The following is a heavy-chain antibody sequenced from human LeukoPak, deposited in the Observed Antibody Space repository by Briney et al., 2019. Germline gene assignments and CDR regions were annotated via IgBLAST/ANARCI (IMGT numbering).Heavy chain of an antibody. D-gene: IGHD2-2*02. CDR2: INHSGST. CDR1: GGSFSGYY. CDR3: ARDVGGYCSSTSCYTSFSWFDP. V-gene: IGHV4-34*01. J-gene: IGHJ5*02. Sequence: PSETLSLTCAVYGGSFSGYYWSWIRQPPGKGLEWIGEINHSGSTNYNPSLKSRVTISVDTSKNQFSLKLSSVTAADTAVYYCARDVGGYCSSTSCYTSFSWFDPWGQGTLVTVSS.